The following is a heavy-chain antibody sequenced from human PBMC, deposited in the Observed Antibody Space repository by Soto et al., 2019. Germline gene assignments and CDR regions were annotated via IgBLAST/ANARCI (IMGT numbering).Heavy chain of an antibody. D-gene: IGHD1-26*01. V-gene: IGHV3-23*01. Sequence: GGSLRLSCAASGFTFSSYAMSWVRQAPGKGLEWVSAISGSGGSTYYADSVKGRFTISRDNSKNTLYLQMNSLRAEDTDVACYSKGGTSGSYSPMDDWGQGTMVTVSS. J-gene: IGHJ4*02. CDR1: GFTFSSYA. CDR2: ISGSGGST. CDR3: SKGGTSGSYSPMDD.